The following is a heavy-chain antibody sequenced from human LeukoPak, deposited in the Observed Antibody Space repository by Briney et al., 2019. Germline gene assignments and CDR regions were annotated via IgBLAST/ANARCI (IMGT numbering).Heavy chain of an antibody. CDR3: ARVIRAAPGKGYFDY. CDR1: GFIFSTYA. CDR2: IIGSGGST. J-gene: IGHJ4*02. Sequence: GGSLRLSCATSGFIFSTYALSWVRQAPGKGLKWASSIIGSGGSTYHADSVKGQFTISRDSTKNTLYLQMNSLRAEDTAIYYCARVIRAAPGKGYFDYWGQGTLVTVSS. D-gene: IGHD6-13*01. V-gene: IGHV3-23*01.